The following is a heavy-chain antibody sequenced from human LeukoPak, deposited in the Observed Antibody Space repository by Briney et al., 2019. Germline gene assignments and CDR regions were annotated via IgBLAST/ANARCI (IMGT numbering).Heavy chain of an antibody. CDR1: GGSISSYY. V-gene: IGHV4-59*01. CDR2: IYYSGST. CDR3: ARVFYSSSWYDHFDY. Sequence: PSETLSLTCTVSGGSISSYYWSWIRQPPGKGLEWIGYIYYSGSTNYNPSLKSRVTISVDTSKNQFSLKLSSVTAADTAVYYCARVFYSSSWYDHFDYWGQGTLVTVSS. J-gene: IGHJ4*02. D-gene: IGHD6-13*01.